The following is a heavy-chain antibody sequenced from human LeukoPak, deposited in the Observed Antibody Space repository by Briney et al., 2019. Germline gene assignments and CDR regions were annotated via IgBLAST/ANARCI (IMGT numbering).Heavy chain of an antibody. CDR2: INHSGST. V-gene: IGHV4-34*01. J-gene: IGHJ5*02. Sequence: SETLSLTRAVYGGSFSGYYWSWIRQPPGKGLEWIGEINHSGSTNYNPSLKSRVPISVDTSKNQSSLKLSSVTAADTAVYYCARCGGGSSWSSSWFDPWGQGTLVTVSS. D-gene: IGHD6-13*01. CDR3: ARCGGGSSWSSSWFDP. CDR1: GGSFSGYY.